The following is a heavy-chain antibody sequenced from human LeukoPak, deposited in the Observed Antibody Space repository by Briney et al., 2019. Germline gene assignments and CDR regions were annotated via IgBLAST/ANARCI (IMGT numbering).Heavy chain of an antibody. Sequence: PSETLSLTCAVSGYSISSGYYWGWIRQPPGKGLEWIGSIYHSGSTYYNPSLKSRVTISVDTSKNQFSLKLSSVTAADTAVYYCARRSTVTTYYFDYWGQGTLVTVFS. CDR2: IYHSGST. D-gene: IGHD4-11*01. CDR1: GYSISSGYY. J-gene: IGHJ4*02. V-gene: IGHV4-38-2*01. CDR3: ARRSTVTTYYFDY.